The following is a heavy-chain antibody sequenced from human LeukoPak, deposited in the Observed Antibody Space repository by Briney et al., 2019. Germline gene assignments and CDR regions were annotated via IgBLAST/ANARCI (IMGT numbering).Heavy chain of an antibody. D-gene: IGHD2-2*01. CDR1: GYTFTSYD. CDR2: MNPNSGNT. Sequence: ASVKVSCKASGYTFTSYDINWVRQATGQGLEWMGWMNPNSGNTGYAQKFQGRVTMTRNTSISTAYMELSSLRSEDTAVYYCARDLVVVPAAMYSSWLLDGMDVWGKGTTVTVSS. V-gene: IGHV1-8*01. CDR3: ARDLVVVPAAMYSSWLLDGMDV. J-gene: IGHJ6*04.